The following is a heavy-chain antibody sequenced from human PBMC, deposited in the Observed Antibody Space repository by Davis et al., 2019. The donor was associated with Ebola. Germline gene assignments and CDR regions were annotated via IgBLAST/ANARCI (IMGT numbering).Heavy chain of an antibody. Sequence: AASVKVSCKASGYTFTSYAMHWVRQAPGQRLEWMGWINAGNGNTKYSQKFQGRVTITRYTSASTAYMELSSLRSEDTAVYYCARADIVVYFDYWGQGTLVTVSS. CDR2: INAGNGNT. J-gene: IGHJ4*02. CDR1: GYTFTSYA. CDR3: ARADIVVYFDY. D-gene: IGHD5-12*01. V-gene: IGHV1-3*01.